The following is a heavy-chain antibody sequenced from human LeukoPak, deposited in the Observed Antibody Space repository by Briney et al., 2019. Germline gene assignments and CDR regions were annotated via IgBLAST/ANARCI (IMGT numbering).Heavy chain of an antibody. Sequence: SETLSLTCAVYGVSFSGHYWSWIRQPPAKGLEWIGEINHSGSTHYNPSLKSRVTMSVDTSKNQFSLKLSSVTAADMAVYYCASPPLDAFDIWGQGTMVTVSS. CDR3: ASPPLDAFDI. V-gene: IGHV4-34*01. CDR1: GVSFSGHY. J-gene: IGHJ3*02. CDR2: INHSGST.